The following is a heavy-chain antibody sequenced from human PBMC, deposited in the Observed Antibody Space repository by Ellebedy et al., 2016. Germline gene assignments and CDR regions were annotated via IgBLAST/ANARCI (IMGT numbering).Heavy chain of an antibody. J-gene: IGHJ5*02. CDR3: AKDGSGSYFEDRWFDT. CDR2: IYSDGRT. CDR1: GFTVSRNF. D-gene: IGHD1-26*01. Sequence: GGSLRPSCAASGFTVSRNFMSWVRQAPGKGLEWVAAIYSDGRTDYADSVKGRFTISRDNSMNTLYLQMNSLRAEDTAVYYCAKDGSGSYFEDRWFDTWGQGTLVTVS. V-gene: IGHV3-66*01.